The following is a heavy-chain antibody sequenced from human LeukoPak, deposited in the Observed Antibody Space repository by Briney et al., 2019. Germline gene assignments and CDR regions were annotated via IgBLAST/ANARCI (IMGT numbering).Heavy chain of an antibody. J-gene: IGHJ4*02. CDR3: ARHAPHSSGWYVVFAY. Sequence: SETLCLTCTVSGGSISSTSYYWGWIRQCPGKGLEWIVNIYDSGSTYYNASLKSRVTISVDTSKNQFSLKLSSVTAADTAVYYCARHAPHSSGWYVVFAYWGQGTQVTVAS. D-gene: IGHD6-19*01. V-gene: IGHV4-39*01. CDR1: GGSISSTSYY. CDR2: IYDSGST.